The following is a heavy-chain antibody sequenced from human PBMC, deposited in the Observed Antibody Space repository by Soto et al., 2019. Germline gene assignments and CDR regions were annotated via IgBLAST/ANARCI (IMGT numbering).Heavy chain of an antibody. V-gene: IGHV3-13*01. J-gene: IGHJ6*02. D-gene: IGHD6-6*01. CDR3: ARGVADDYIAAHPLDV. CDR2: IGTAGDT. CDR1: GFTFSSYD. Sequence: HPGGSLRLSCAASGFTFSSYDMHWVRQATGKGLEWVSAIGTAGDTYYPGSVKGRFTISRENAKNSLYLQMNSLRAGDTAVYYCARGVADDYIAAHPLDVWGQGTTVTVSS.